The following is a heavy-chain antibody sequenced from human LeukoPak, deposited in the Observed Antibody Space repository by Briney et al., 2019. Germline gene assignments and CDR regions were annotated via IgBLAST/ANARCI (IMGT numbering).Heavy chain of an antibody. V-gene: IGHV4-59*01. D-gene: IGHD3-22*01. CDR3: ARDRDYYDSSGQTDAFDI. CDR1: GGSISSYY. J-gene: IGHJ3*02. CDR2: IYYSGST. Sequence: SGTLSLTCTVSGGSISSYYWSWIRQPPGKGLEWIGYIYYSGSTNYNPSLKSRVTISVDTSKNQFSLKLSSVTAADTAVYYCARDRDYYDSSGQTDAFDIWGQGTMVTVSS.